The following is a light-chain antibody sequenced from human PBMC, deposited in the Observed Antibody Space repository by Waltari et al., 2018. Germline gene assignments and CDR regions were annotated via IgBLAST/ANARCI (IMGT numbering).Light chain of an antibody. CDR3: QAWDTYIHVV. J-gene: IGLJ2*01. Sequence: SYELTQPPSVSVSPGQTARITCSGDRLTDRYVSWYQHKPGHSPVRLIYRDTRRPSGIPERFSGSTSGNTVALTISGTQALDEAVYYCQAWDTYIHVVFGGGTKLTVL. CDR2: RDT. V-gene: IGLV3-1*01. CDR1: RLTDRY.